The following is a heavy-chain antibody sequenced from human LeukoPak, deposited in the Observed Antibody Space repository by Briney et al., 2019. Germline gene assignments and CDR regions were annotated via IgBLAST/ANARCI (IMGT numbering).Heavy chain of an antibody. J-gene: IGHJ4*02. CDR3: ARHPAHTMVRGVWSFDY. CDR2: IYPGDSDT. CDR1: GYSFTSYW. Sequence: PGESLKISCKGSGYSFTSYWIGWVRQMPGKGLEWMGIIYPGDSDTRYSPSFQGQVTISADKSISTAYLQWSSLKASDTAMYYCARHPAHTMVRGVWSFDYWGQGTLVTVSS. D-gene: IGHD3-10*01. V-gene: IGHV5-51*01.